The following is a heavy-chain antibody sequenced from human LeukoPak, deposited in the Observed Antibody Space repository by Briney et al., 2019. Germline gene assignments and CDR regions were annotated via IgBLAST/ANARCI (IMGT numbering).Heavy chain of an antibody. Sequence: GGSLRPSCAASGFTFNNYAMNWVRQAPGKGLEWVSAISGGGETTYYADSAKGRFTISRDNSQNTLYLQMNSLRAEDTAVYYCARDYADYVGYFFFDYWGQGTLVTVSS. CDR3: ARDYADYVGYFFFDY. D-gene: IGHD4-17*01. CDR1: GFTFNNYA. J-gene: IGHJ4*02. CDR2: ISGGGETT. V-gene: IGHV3-23*01.